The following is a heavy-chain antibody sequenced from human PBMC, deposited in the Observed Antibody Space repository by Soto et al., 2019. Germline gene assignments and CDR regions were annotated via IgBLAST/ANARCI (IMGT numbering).Heavy chain of an antibody. CDR3: ARDGITPLTGYSSGWYLGY. CDR1: GFTFSSYG. D-gene: IGHD6-19*01. V-gene: IGHV3-33*01. J-gene: IGHJ4*02. Sequence: QVQLVESGGGVVQPGRSLRLSCAASGFTFSSYGMHWVRQAPGKGLEWVAVIWYDGSNKYYADSVKGRFTISRDNSKNTLYLQMNSLRVEDTAVYYCARDGITPLTGYSSGWYLGYWVQGTLVTVSS. CDR2: IWYDGSNK.